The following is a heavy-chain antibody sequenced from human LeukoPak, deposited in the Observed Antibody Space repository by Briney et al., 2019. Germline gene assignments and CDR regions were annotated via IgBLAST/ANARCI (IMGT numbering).Heavy chain of an antibody. CDR2: ISWNNGSI. D-gene: IGHD6-6*01. V-gene: IGHV3-9*03. J-gene: IGHJ4*02. CDR3: AKSAIAAHSEYYFDY. Sequence: GGSLRLSCAASGFTFDDYAMHWVRQAPGKGLEWVSGISWNNGSIGYADSVKGRFTISRDNAKNSLYLQMNSLRAEDMALYYCAKSAIAAHSEYYFDYWGQGTLVTVSS. CDR1: GFTFDDYA.